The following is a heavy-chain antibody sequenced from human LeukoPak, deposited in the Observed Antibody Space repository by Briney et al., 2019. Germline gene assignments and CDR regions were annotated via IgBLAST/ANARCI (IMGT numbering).Heavy chain of an antibody. Sequence: PSETLSLTCTVSGGSISSYYWSWIRQPPGKGLEWIGYIYYSGSTNYNPSLKSRVTISVDTSKNQFSLKLSSVTAADTAVYYCARARGPRAFDIWGQGTMVTVSS. CDR1: GGSISSYY. D-gene: IGHD2-15*01. V-gene: IGHV4-59*01. CDR2: IYYSGST. J-gene: IGHJ3*02. CDR3: ARARGPRAFDI.